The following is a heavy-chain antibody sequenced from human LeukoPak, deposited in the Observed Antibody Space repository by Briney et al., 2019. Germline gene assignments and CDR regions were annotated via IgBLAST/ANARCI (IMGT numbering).Heavy chain of an antibody. J-gene: IGHJ5*02. CDR3: ASGNDYGDQNWFDP. CDR2: IYYSGST. CDR1: GGSISSGGYY. Sequence: SQTLSLTCTVSGGSISSGGYYWSWIRQHPGKGLEWIGYIYYSGSTNYNPSLKSRVTISVDTSKNQFSLKLSSVTAADTAMYYCASGNDYGDQNWFDPWGQGTLVTVSS. V-gene: IGHV4-31*03. D-gene: IGHD4-17*01.